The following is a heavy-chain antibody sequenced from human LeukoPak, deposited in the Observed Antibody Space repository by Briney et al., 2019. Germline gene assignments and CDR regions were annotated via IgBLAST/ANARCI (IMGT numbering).Heavy chain of an antibody. D-gene: IGHD2-21*01. V-gene: IGHV4-34*01. CDR1: GGSFSGYY. Sequence: SETLSLTCAVYGGSFSGYYWIWILQPPGKGLEWIGEINHSGSTNYNPSLKSRVTISVDTSKNQFSLKLSSVTAADTAVYYCARVSTYPYYYYYMDVWGKGTTVTVSS. J-gene: IGHJ6*03. CDR2: INHSGST. CDR3: ARVSTYPYYYYYMDV.